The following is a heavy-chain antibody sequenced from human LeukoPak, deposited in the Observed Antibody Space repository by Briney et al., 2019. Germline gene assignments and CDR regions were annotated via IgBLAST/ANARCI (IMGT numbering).Heavy chain of an antibody. V-gene: IGHV1-2*02. D-gene: IGHD1-26*01. Sequence: WASVKVSCKTSGYTFTNYYMHWVRQGPGLGFEWMGWINPKSGGTPYPQKFQGRLTMTRDTSISTAYMELSRLGSDDTAVYYCVPSANYYYFDYWGQGTLVTVSS. CDR1: GYTFTNYY. J-gene: IGHJ4*02. CDR2: INPKSGGT. CDR3: VPSANYYYFDY.